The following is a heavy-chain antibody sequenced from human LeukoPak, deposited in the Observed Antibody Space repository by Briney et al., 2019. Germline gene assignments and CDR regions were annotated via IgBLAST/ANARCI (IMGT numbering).Heavy chain of an antibody. CDR2: ISYDGSNK. CDR1: GFTFSSYG. V-gene: IGHV3-30*18. D-gene: IGHD6-6*01. Sequence: GRSLRLSCAASGFTFSSYGMHWVRQAPGKGLEWVAVISYDGSNKYYADSVKGRFTISRDNSKNTLYLQMNSLRAEDTAVYYCAKSGIAARRPYGMDVWGQGTMVTVSS. CDR3: AKSGIAARRPYGMDV. J-gene: IGHJ6*02.